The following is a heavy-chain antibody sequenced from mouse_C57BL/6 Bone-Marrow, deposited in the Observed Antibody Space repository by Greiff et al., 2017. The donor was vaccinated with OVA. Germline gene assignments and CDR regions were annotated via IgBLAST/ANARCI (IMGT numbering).Heavy chain of an antibody. D-gene: IGHD1-1*01. CDR1: GYTFTSYH. CDR2: IYPGNGDT. Sequence: QVQLKQSGAELVRPGASVKMSCKASGYTFTSYHMHWVKQTPRQGLEWIGAIYPGNGDTSYNQKFKGKATLTVDKSSSTAYMQLSSLTSEDAAVYFCARGGLRCYFDYWGQGTTLTVSS. J-gene: IGHJ2*01. V-gene: IGHV1-12*01. CDR3: ARGGLRCYFDY.